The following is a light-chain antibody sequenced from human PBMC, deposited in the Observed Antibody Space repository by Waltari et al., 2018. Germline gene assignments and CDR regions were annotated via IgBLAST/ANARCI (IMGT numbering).Light chain of an antibody. J-gene: IGLJ2*01. Sequence: QSVLTQPPSASGTPGQRVTISCSGSSSSIGSNTVNWYQQFPGTAPKPLMYSNHQRPSGVPDRISGSKSGTSASLAISGLQSEDEADYDCAAWDDSLNGVVFGGGTKVTVL. CDR1: SSSIGSNT. V-gene: IGLV1-44*01. CDR3: AAWDDSLNGVV. CDR2: SNH.